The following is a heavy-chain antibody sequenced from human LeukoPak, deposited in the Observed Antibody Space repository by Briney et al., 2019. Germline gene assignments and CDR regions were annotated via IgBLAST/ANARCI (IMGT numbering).Heavy chain of an antibody. V-gene: IGHV3-23*01. CDR3: AKDHRGYCSGGSCYSEDY. Sequence: GGSLRLSCAASGFTFSSYAMSWVRQAPGKGLEWVSAISGSGGSTYYADSVKGRFTISRDNSKNTLYLQMNSLRAEDTAVYYCAKDHRGYCSGGSCYSEDYWGQGTLVTVSS. CDR1: GFTFSSYA. J-gene: IGHJ4*02. D-gene: IGHD2-15*01. CDR2: ISGSGGST.